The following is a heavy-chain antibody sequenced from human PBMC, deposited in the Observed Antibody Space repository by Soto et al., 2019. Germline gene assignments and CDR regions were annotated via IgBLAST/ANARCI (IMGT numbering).Heavy chain of an antibody. CDR1: GGSFSGYY. CDR2: INHSGST. CDR3: ARTRTGAAAGPDY. V-gene: IGHV4-34*09. J-gene: IGHJ4*02. D-gene: IGHD6-13*01. Sequence: SETLSLTCAVYGGSFSGYYWSWIRQPPGKGLEWIGEINHSGSTYYNPSLKSRVTISVDTSKNQFSLKLSSVTAADTAVYYCARTRTGAAAGPDYWGQGTLVTVSS.